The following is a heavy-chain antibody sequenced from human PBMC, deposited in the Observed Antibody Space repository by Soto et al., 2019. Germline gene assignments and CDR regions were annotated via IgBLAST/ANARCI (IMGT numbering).Heavy chain of an antibody. CDR1: GFIFSSYG. D-gene: IGHD2-15*01. J-gene: IGHJ4*02. V-gene: IGHV3-30*18. Sequence: QVQLVESGGGVVQPGRSLRLSCAASGFIFSSYGMHWVRQAPGKGLEWVAVISYEGSHTYYADSVKGRFTITRDNSKNRLYMKMNRLRPEDTAVYYCEKEVHCGGGSCSWSEGFDYWGQGTLLTVSS. CDR3: EKEVHCGGGSCSWSEGFDY. CDR2: ISYEGSHT.